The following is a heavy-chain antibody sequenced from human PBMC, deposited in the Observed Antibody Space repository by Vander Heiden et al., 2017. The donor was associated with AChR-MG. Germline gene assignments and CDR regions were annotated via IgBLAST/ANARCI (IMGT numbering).Heavy chain of an antibody. Sequence: PGLVKPSETLSLTCTVSGGSVSSGSYYWSWIRQPPGKGLEWIGYIYYSGSTNYNPSLKSRVTISVDTSKNQFSLKLSSVTAADTAVYYCARGYCSSTSCEYYYYYYYMDVWGKGTTVTVSS. D-gene: IGHD2-2*01. CDR3: ARGYCSSTSCEYYYYYYYMDV. CDR1: GGSVSSGSYY. V-gene: IGHV4-61*01. CDR2: IYYSGST. J-gene: IGHJ6*03.